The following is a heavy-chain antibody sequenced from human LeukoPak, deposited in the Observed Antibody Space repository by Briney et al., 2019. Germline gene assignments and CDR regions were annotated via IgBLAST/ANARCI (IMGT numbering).Heavy chain of an antibody. CDR2: ISGGGGST. D-gene: IGHD3-22*01. CDR3: AKDSYYYDSTFDFQH. CDR1: GFTFSSYA. J-gene: IGHJ1*01. V-gene: IGHV3-23*01. Sequence: GGSLRLSCAASGFTFSSYAMSWVRQAPGKGLEWVSAISGGGGSTYYADSVKGRFTISRDNSKNTLYLQMNSLRAEDTAVYYCAKDSYYYDSTFDFQHWGQGTLVTVSS.